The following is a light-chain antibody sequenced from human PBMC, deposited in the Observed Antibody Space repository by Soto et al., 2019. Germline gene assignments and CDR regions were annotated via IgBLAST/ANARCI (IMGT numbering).Light chain of an antibody. CDR2: AAS. CDR1: QSISTF. Sequence: DIQMTQSPSSLSASVGDRVSVTCRASQSISTFLNWYQQRQGEAPKLLIYAASSLQSGVPSRFSGSGSGADFTLSIGSLQPEAVAKYYGQHGYTTPRTFGQGTKVEVK. CDR3: QHGYTTPRT. V-gene: IGKV1-39*01. J-gene: IGKJ1*01.